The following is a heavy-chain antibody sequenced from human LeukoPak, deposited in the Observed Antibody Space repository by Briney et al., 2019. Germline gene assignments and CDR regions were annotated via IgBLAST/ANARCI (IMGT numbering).Heavy chain of an antibody. CDR1: GYTFTDYY. V-gene: IGHV1-2*02. J-gene: IGHJ5*02. Sequence: ASVKVSCKASGYTFTDYYIHWVRQAPGQGLEWMGWINPNSGGTNYAQKFQGRVTMTRDTSISTAYMELSRLRSDDTAVYYCARSLWFGELSLNWFDPWGQGTLVTVSS. D-gene: IGHD3-10*01. CDR2: INPNSGGT. CDR3: ARSLWFGELSLNWFDP.